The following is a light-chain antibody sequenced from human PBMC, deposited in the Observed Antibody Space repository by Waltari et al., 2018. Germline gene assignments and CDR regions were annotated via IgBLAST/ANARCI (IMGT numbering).Light chain of an antibody. V-gene: IGLV1-44*01. CDR3: GAWDDSLNGYV. CDR1: SSNTETNT. J-gene: IGLJ1*01. Sequence: QSVLTQPPSASGTPGQRVAISCSGRSSNTETNTVNWYQQLPGTAPKLLIYSDKQRPSGVPDRFSGSKSGTSASLAISGLQSEDEADYYCGAWDDSLNGYVFGTGTKVTVL. CDR2: SDK.